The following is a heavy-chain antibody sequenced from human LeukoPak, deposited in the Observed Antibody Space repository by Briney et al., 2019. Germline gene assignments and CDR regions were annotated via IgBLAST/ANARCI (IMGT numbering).Heavy chain of an antibody. J-gene: IGHJ5*02. D-gene: IGHD6-19*01. CDR2: ISGSGGST. V-gene: IGHV3-23*01. CDR3: AKGATVAGLNWFDP. Sequence: PGGSLRLSCVGSGFTFSSYAMSWVRQAPGKGLEWVSAISGSGGSTYYADSVKGRFTISRDNSKNTLYLQMNSLRAEDTAVYYCAKGATVAGLNWFDPWGQGTLVTVSS. CDR1: GFTFSSYA.